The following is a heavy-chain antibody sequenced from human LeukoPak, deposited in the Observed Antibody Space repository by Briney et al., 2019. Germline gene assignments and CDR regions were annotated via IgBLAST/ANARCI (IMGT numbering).Heavy chain of an antibody. CDR1: GGSISPYY. CDR2: IYFTGST. CDR3: ARHLPVAGYPYFDY. V-gene: IGHV4-59*08. J-gene: IGHJ4*02. D-gene: IGHD6-19*01. Sequence: SSETLSPTCTVSGGSISPYYWSWIRQPPGKTLEWIGYIYFTGSTNYNPSLKSRLTISLHTSKNQFSLNPSSVTAADTAVYYCARHLPVAGYPYFDYWGQGALVTVSS.